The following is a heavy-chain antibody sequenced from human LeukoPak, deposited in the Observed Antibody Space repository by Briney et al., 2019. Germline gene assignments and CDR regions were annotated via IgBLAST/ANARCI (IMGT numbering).Heavy chain of an antibody. CDR2: ISGSGGHT. D-gene: IGHD6-6*01. CDR1: GFTFSSYA. V-gene: IGHV3-23*01. J-gene: IGHJ4*02. CDR3: AKDLSSSHVSEYFDY. Sequence: GGSLRLSCVASGFTFSSYAVSWVRQAPGKGLEWVSSISGSGGHTYYVDSVKGRFTISRENSKNTLYLQMNSLRAEDTAVYYCAKDLSSSHVSEYFDYWGQGTLVTVSS.